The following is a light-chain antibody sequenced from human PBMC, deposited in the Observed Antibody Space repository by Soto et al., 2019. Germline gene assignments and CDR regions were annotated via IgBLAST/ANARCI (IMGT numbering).Light chain of an antibody. J-gene: IGKJ1*01. CDR2: GAS. CDR3: QQYGSSPWT. CDR1: QSVSSSY. V-gene: IGKV3-20*01. Sequence: DIVLTQSPGTLSLSPGERGTLSCRASQSVSSSYLAWYQQKSGQAPRLLIYGASSRATGIPDRFSGSGSGTDFTLTISRLEPEDFAVYYCQQYGSSPWTFGQGTKVDIK.